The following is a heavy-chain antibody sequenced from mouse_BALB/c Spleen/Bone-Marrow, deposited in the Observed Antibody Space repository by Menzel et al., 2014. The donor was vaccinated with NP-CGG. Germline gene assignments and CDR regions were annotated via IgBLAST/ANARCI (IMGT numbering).Heavy chain of an antibody. CDR2: ISYSGST. CDR3: ARWRDYYGSSYYWYFDV. D-gene: IGHD1-1*01. V-gene: IGHV3-2*02. J-gene: IGHJ1*01. CDR1: GYSITSDYA. Sequence: EVKLMESGPGLVKPSQSLSLTCTVTGYSITSDYAWNLIRQFPGNKLEWMGYISYSGSTSYNPSLKSRISITRDTSKNQFFLQLNSVTTEDAATYYCARWRDYYGSSYYWYFDVWGAGTTVTVSS.